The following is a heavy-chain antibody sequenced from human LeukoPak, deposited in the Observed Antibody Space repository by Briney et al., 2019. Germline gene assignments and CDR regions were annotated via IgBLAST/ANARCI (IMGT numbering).Heavy chain of an antibody. Sequence: SQTLSLTCAVSVGSISSGGYSWTWIRQPPGKGLDWIGYIYHSGSTYYDPSLKSRVTISVDRSKNQFSLKLSSVTAADTAVYYCARALRGIRDAFDIWSQGTMVTVSS. J-gene: IGHJ3*02. D-gene: IGHD3-3*02. CDR2: IYHSGST. V-gene: IGHV4-30-2*01. CDR1: VGSISSGGYS. CDR3: ARALRGIRDAFDI.